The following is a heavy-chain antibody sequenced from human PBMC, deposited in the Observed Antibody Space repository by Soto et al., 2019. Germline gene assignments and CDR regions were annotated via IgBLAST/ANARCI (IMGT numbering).Heavy chain of an antibody. D-gene: IGHD3-22*01. CDR2: ISYDGSNK. V-gene: IGHV3-30*18. J-gene: IGHJ6*02. CDR1: GFTFSSYG. CDR3: AKDHAYYYDSSGYYPQSYYYYGMDV. Sequence: QVQLVESGGGVVQPGRSLRLSCAASGFTFSSYGMHWVSQAPGKGLEWVAVISYDGSNKYYADSVKGRFTISRDNSKNTLYLQMNSLRAEDTAVYYCAKDHAYYYDSSGYYPQSYYYYGMDVWGQGTTVTVSS.